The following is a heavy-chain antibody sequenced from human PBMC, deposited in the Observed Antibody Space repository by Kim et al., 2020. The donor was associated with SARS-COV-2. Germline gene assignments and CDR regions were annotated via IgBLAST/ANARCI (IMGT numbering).Heavy chain of an antibody. CDR1: GFTLNTYW. CDR2: ISNGGSST. J-gene: IGHJ6*02. D-gene: IGHD3-10*02. CDR3: ARGMFSSGFDV. Sequence: GGSLRLSCVASGFTLNTYWLNWVRQAPGKGLVWVSRISNGGSSTHYADSVKGRFTMSRDNAENTVILQMHSLRAEDTAVYYCARGMFSSGFDVWGQGTTVTISS. V-gene: IGHV3-74*01.